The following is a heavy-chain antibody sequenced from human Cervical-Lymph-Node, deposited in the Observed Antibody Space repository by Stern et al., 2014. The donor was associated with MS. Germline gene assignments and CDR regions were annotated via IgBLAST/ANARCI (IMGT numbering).Heavy chain of an antibody. Sequence: DVQLVQSGAEVKKPGESLKISCKGFGYSFTSYWIGWVRQMPGQGLEGMGILVPVDSDTRYTPSSKVRFTISSDKAISPAYLQWSSLKASDTAIYYCAIQYSVTTPFDYWGRGTLVAVSS. V-gene: IGHV5-51*01. J-gene: IGHJ4*02. D-gene: IGHD4-11*01. CDR1: GYSFTSYW. CDR2: LVPVDSDT. CDR3: AIQYSVTTPFDY.